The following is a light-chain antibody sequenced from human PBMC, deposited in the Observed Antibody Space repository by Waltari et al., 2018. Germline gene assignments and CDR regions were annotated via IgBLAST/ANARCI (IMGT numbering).Light chain of an antibody. J-gene: IGLJ3*02. V-gene: IGLV1-44*01. CDR2: NNK. Sequence: QSVLTQPPSASGTPGQRVTVSCSGSTSNIGRHSVNWSKQLPGTATKLPIYNNKELPSGVPDRFAGSKSGTSASRALVGLQSEDGADYYCAAWDDSLNGWVFGGGTKVTVL. CDR1: TSNIGRHS. CDR3: AAWDDSLNGWV.